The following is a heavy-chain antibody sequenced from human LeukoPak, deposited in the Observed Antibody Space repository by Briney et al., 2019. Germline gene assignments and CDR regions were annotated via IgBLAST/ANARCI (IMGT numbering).Heavy chain of an antibody. CDR3: ARGAVAGYYYYGMDV. CDR2: IIPIFGTA. V-gene: IGHV1-69*13. D-gene: IGHD6-19*01. Sequence: ASVKVSCKASGGTFSSYAISWVRQAPGQGLEWMGGIIPIFGTANYAQKFQGRVTITADESTSTAYMELSSLRSEDTAVYYCARGAVAGYYYYGMDVWGKGTTVTVSS. CDR1: GGTFSSYA. J-gene: IGHJ6*04.